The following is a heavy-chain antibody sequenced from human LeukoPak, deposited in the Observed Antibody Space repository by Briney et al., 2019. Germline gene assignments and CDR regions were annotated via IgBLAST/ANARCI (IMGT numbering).Heavy chain of an antibody. V-gene: IGHV3-30*03. CDR1: GFTFSGYG. J-gene: IGHJ5*02. CDR2: IAYDGSRK. Sequence: AGGSLRLSCAGAGFTFSGYGMHWVRQAPGKGLEWVAGIAYDGSRKRYADSVKGRFTISRDNSRNTRDLQMNSPRVEDTAVYHCTRYDASRFDPWGQGTLVIVSS. CDR3: TRYDASRFDP. D-gene: IGHD3-3*01.